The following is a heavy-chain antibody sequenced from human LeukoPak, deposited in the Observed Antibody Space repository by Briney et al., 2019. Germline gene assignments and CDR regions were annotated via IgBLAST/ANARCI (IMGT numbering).Heavy chain of an antibody. J-gene: IGHJ4*02. CDR3: ARHVGISF. Sequence: PGGSLRLSCAASGFNLTGYGMNWVRQAPGKGLEWVSSISSSSDYIYYADSVKGRFAISRDNAKSSLYLQMNSLRAEDTAVYYCARHVGISFWGQGTLVTVSS. V-gene: IGHV3-21*01. D-gene: IGHD7-27*01. CDR2: ISSSSDYI. CDR1: GFNLTGYG.